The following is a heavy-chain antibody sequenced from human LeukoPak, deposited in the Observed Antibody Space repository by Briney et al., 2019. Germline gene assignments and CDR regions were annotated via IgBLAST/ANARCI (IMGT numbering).Heavy chain of an antibody. CDR3: ARMDGGILLFSDAFDI. V-gene: IGHV3-74*01. Sequence: PGGSLRLSCATSGFTFSTFWMHWVRQAPGKGLVWVSRINHDGSSTNYADSVKGRFTISRDNSKNTLYLQMISLRAEDTAVYYCARMDGGILLFSDAFDIWGQGTMVTVSS. J-gene: IGHJ3*02. D-gene: IGHD2-21*02. CDR2: INHDGSST. CDR1: GFTFSTFW.